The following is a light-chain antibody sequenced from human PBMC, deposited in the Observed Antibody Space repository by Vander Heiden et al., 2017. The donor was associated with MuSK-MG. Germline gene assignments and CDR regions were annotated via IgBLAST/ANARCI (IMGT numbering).Light chain of an antibody. J-gene: IGLJ2*01. CDR2: DVN. V-gene: IGLV2-14*03. Sequence: QSALTQPASVSGSPGQSITISCTGTSSDIGAYDFVSWYQQRPGKAPILMSYDVNNRPSGLSNRCAGSKSGNTASLTISGLQAEDEAYYYCTSYTSSSTVIFGGGTKLTVL. CDR1: SSDIGAYDF. CDR3: TSYTSSSTVI.